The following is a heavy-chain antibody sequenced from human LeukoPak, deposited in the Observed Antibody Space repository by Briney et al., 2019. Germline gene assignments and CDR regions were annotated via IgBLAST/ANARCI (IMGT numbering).Heavy chain of an antibody. CDR2: ISGSGDII. CDR1: GFTFSSYA. V-gene: IGHV3-23*01. J-gene: IGHJ4*02. Sequence: PGGSLRLSCAASGFTFSSYAMTWVRRVPGKGLEWVSSISGSGDIIYYADSVKGRFTISRDNSKNTLHVQMNSLRAEDTAVYYCAPSRGLDMIFNDWGQGTLVTVSS. CDR3: APSRGLDMIFND. D-gene: IGHD2-2*03.